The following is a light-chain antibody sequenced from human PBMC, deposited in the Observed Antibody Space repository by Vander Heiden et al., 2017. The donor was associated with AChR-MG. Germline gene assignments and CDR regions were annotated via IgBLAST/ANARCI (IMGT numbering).Light chain of an antibody. J-gene: IGLJ3*02. CDR2: GKN. CDR3: NSRDSSGNHPSV. CDR1: SPRSYY. Sequence: SSELTQDPAVSVALGQTVRITCHGDSPRSYYASWYQQKPGQAPVLVIYGKNNRPSGIPDRFSGSSSGNTASLTITGAQAEDEADYYCNSRDSSGNHPSVFGGGTKLTVL. V-gene: IGLV3-19*01.